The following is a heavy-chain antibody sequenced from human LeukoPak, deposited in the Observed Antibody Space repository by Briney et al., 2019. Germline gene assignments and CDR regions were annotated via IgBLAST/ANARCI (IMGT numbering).Heavy chain of an antibody. CDR2: IIPIFGTA. D-gene: IGHD3-10*01. Sequence: ASVKVSCKASGGTFSSYAISWVRQAPGQGLEWMGGIIPIFGTANYAQKFQGRVTMTTDTSTSTAYMELRSLRSDDTAVYYCAREGYYGSGSFPDYWGQGTLVTVSS. CDR3: AREGYYGSGSFPDY. V-gene: IGHV1-69*05. CDR1: GGTFSSYA. J-gene: IGHJ4*02.